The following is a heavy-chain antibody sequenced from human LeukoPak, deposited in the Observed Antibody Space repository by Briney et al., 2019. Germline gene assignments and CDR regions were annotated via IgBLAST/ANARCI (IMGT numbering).Heavy chain of an antibody. CDR3: ARDSAAGDIDY. V-gene: IGHV3-21*01. CDR2: ISSSSSYI. Sequence: GGSLRLSCAASGFTFSSYSMNWVRQAPGKGLEWVSSISSSSSYIYYADSVKGRFTISRDNAKNSLYLQMNSLRAENTAVYYCARDSAAGDIDYWGQGTLVTVSS. CDR1: GFTFSSYS. D-gene: IGHD6-13*01. J-gene: IGHJ4*02.